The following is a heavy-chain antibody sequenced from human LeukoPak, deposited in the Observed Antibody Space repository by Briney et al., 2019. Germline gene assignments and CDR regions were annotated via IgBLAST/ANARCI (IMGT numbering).Heavy chain of an antibody. D-gene: IGHD2-2*01. CDR1: GFTFSSYW. V-gene: IGHV3-7*03. Sequence: GGSLRLSCAASGFTFSSYWMNWVRQAPGKGLEWVANIKQDGSEKYFVDSVKGRFTISRDNAKNSLFLQMNSLRAEDTAVYYCAKDRGGCSSTSCYYFDYWGQGTLVTVSS. CDR2: IKQDGSEK. J-gene: IGHJ4*02. CDR3: AKDRGGCSSTSCYYFDY.